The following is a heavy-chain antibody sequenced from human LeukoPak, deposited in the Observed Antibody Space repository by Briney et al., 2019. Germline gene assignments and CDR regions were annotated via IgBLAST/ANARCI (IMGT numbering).Heavy chain of an antibody. CDR2: IYTRGST. J-gene: IGHJ5*01. CDR3: ATDGMVRGPDAWFDS. Sequence: PSETLSLTCTVSGGSVSSGRYYWSWIRQPAGKGLEWIGRIYTRGSTNYNPSLKSRVTISVDTSMNQFSLNLTSVTAADTAVYYCATDGMVRGPDAWFDSWGQGTLVTVSS. D-gene: IGHD3-10*01. CDR1: GGSVSSGRYY. V-gene: IGHV4-61*02.